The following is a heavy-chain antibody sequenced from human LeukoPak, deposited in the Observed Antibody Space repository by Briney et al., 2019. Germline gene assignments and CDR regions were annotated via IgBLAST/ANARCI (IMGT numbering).Heavy chain of an antibody. CDR2: ITSSSSAI. Sequence: GGSLRLSCAASGFTFSGYSMNWVRQVPGKGLEWVSYITSSSSAIYYADSVKGRFTISRDNAKNSLYLQMNSLRAEDTAVYYCARVRGSYYFDYWGQGTLATVSS. CDR3: ARVRGSYYFDY. J-gene: IGHJ4*02. CDR1: GFTFSGYS. D-gene: IGHD1-26*01. V-gene: IGHV3-48*01.